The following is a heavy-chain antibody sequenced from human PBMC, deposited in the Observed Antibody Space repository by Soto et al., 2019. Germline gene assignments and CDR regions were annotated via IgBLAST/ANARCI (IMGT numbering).Heavy chain of an antibody. CDR3: AKAHDYDFWSGYYDAFDC. D-gene: IGHD3-3*01. J-gene: IGHJ4*02. CDR1: GFTFSNYG. V-gene: IGHV3-30*18. CDR2: ISYDGSKK. Sequence: PGGSLRLSCAASGFTFSNYGMHWVRQAPGKGLEWVAFISYDGSKKYYADSVKGRFTISRDNSKNTLYLQMNTLRAEDTAVYYCAKAHDYDFWSGYYDAFDCWGQGTLVTVSS.